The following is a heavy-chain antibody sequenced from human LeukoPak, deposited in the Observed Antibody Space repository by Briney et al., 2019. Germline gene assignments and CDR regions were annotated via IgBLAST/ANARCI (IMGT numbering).Heavy chain of an antibody. CDR2: IGTDGGYI. J-gene: IGHJ4*02. Sequence: GGSLRLSCAASGFIFSNYNMNWLRQAPGKGLEWVATIGTDGGYIYYADSVKGRFTISRDNAKSSLSLQMNSLRAEDTAVYYCARPYWGYYFDNWGQGTLVTVSS. CDR1: GFIFSNYN. CDR3: ARPYWGYYFDN. D-gene: IGHD7-27*01. V-gene: IGHV3-21*01.